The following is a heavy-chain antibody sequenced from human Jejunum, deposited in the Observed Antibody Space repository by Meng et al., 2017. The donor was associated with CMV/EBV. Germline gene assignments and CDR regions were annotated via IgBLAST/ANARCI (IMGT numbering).Heavy chain of an antibody. D-gene: IGHD6-19*01. CDR2: KEGNGEKK. V-gene: IGHV3-23*01. J-gene: IGHJ4*02. CDR3: AKVNEASGLVSSYLDC. Sequence: VSKEEGKGLEGEKGKEGNGEKKNYAENEKSRITISRDNSKNKVYMQMNNLRAEDTAVYYCAKVNEASGLVSSYLDCWGQGTPVTVSS.